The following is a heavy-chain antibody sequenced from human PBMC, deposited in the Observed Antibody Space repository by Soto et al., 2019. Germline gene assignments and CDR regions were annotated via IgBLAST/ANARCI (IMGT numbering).Heavy chain of an antibody. CDR3: AKTANGWFSAFDI. Sequence: GGSLRLSCAASGFTFSSYAMSWVRQAPGKGLEWVSAISGSGGTTYYADSVKGRFTFSRGNSKNTLYLQMNSLRAEDTAVYYCAKTANGWFSAFDIWGQGTMVTVSS. CDR2: ISGSGGTT. CDR1: GFTFSSYA. V-gene: IGHV3-23*01. J-gene: IGHJ3*02. D-gene: IGHD6-19*01.